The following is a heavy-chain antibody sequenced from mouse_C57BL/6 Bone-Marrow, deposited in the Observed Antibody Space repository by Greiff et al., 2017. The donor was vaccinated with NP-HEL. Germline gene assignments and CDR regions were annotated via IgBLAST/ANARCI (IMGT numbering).Heavy chain of an antibody. CDR1: GYTFTSYG. J-gene: IGHJ3*01. V-gene: IGHV1-81*01. Sequence: QVQLQQSGAELARPGASVKLSCKASGYTFTSYGISWVKQRTGQGLEWIGEIYPRSGNTYYNEKFKGKATLTADKSSSTAYMELRSLTSEDSAVYFCARGELRLRPAWFAYWGQGTLVTVSA. D-gene: IGHD3-2*02. CDR2: IYPRSGNT. CDR3: ARGELRLRPAWFAY.